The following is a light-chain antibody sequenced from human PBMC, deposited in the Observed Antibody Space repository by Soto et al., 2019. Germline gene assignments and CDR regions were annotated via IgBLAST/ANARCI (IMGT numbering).Light chain of an antibody. Sequence: IQLTQSPSSLSASVGERVTITCRASQGISNYLAWYQQNPGNAPKLLIYAASTLQSGVPTRFSGTGSGTDFTLTITSLQPEDSATYYCQQLINYPPTFGQGTRLEIK. V-gene: IGKV1-9*01. CDR3: QQLINYPPT. CDR1: QGISNY. J-gene: IGKJ5*01. CDR2: AAS.